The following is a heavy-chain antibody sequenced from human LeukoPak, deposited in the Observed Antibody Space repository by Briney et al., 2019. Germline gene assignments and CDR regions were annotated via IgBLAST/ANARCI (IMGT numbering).Heavy chain of an antibody. CDR3: ARASGGNSFLFGY. CDR2: ISNIGDNT. CDR1: GFTFSSYA. Sequence: GGSLRLSCAASGFTFSSYAMSWVRQAPGKGLEWVSAISNIGDNTDYADSVKGRFTISRDNSKNTLNLQLNSLRAEDTAVYYCARASGGNSFLFGYWGQGTLVTVSS. J-gene: IGHJ4*02. D-gene: IGHD4-23*01. V-gene: IGHV3-23*01.